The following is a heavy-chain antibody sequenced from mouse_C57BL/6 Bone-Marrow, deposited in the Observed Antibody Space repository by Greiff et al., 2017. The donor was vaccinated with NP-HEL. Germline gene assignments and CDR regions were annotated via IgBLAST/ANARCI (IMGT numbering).Heavy chain of an antibody. Sequence: VQLQQSGPELVKPGASVKISCKASGYTFTDYYMNWVKQSHGKSLEWIGDINPNNGGTSYKQKFKGKATLTVDKSSSTAYMELRSLTSEDSAVYYCASGRWLPAWFAYWGQGTLVTVSA. CDR2: INPNNGGT. V-gene: IGHV1-26*01. CDR1: GYTFTDYY. J-gene: IGHJ3*01. CDR3: ASGRWLPAWFAY. D-gene: IGHD2-3*01.